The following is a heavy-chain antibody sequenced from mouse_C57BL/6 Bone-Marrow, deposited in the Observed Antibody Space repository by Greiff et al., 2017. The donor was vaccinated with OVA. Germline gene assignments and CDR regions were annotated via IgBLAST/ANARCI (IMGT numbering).Heavy chain of an antibody. Sequence: VQLQQPGAELVMPGASVKLSCKASGYTFTSYWMHWVKQRPGQGLEWIGEIDPSASYTNYNQKFKGKATLTVDKYSSTAYMQLSSLTSEDSAVDYCAREDLFDWYCEVGGTGTTVTVAS. J-gene: IGHJ1*03. CDR2: IDPSASYT. V-gene: IGHV1-69*01. CDR3: AREDLFDWYCEV. CDR1: GYTFTSYW.